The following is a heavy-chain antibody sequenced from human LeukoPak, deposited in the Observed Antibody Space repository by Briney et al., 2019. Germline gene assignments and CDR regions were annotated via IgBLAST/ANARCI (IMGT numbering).Heavy chain of an antibody. CDR3: ARIGSGWYGGFDY. Sequence: SETLSLTCTVSGGSINTYYWSWIRQPPGKGLEWIGYIYYSGSTNYNSSLKSRVTISLDTSKKQFSLKLRSVTAADTAVYYCARIGSGWYGGFDYWGQGTLVTVSS. CDR2: IYYSGST. D-gene: IGHD6-19*01. J-gene: IGHJ4*02. V-gene: IGHV4-59*01. CDR1: GGSINTYY.